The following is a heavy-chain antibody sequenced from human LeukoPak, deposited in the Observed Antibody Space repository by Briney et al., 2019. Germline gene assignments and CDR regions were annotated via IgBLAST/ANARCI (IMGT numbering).Heavy chain of an antibody. CDR3: AASSPGYRSGGSCYYVDY. J-gene: IGHJ4*02. D-gene: IGHD2-15*01. CDR2: IGTAGDT. CDR1: GFTFSSYD. V-gene: IGHV3-13*01. Sequence: GGSLRLSCAASGFTFSSYDMHWVRQATGKGLEWVSAIGTAGDTYYPGSVKGRFTISRENAKNSLYLQMNSLRAGDTAVYYCAASSPGYRSGGSCYYVDYWGQGTLVTVSS.